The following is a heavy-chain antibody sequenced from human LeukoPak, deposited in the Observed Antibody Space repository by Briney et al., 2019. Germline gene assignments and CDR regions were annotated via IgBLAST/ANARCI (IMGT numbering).Heavy chain of an antibody. V-gene: IGHV3-7*01. CDR1: GFTFDDYG. D-gene: IGHD3-16*02. CDR2: IKQDGSEK. Sequence: PGGSLRLSCAASGFTFDDYGMSWVRQAPGKGLEWVANIKQDGSEKYYVDSVKGRFTISRDNAKNSLYLQMNSLRAEDTAVYYCARSYYVWGSYPPDDYWGQGTLVTVSS. CDR3: ARSYYVWGSYPPDDY. J-gene: IGHJ4*02.